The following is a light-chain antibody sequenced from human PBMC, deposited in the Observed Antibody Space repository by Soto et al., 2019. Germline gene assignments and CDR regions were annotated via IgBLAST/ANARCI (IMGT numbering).Light chain of an antibody. J-gene: IGKJ4*01. CDR1: QSVSTN. V-gene: IGKV3D-15*01. CDR2: DTS. CDR3: QQYNSWPLT. Sequence: ETVMTQSPATLSVSPGERATLSCRASQSVSTNLAWYQQKPGQAPRLLIYDTSLRGTGIPTRFSGSGSGTEFTLTISSLQSEDFAVYYCQQYNSWPLTFGGGTKVDIK.